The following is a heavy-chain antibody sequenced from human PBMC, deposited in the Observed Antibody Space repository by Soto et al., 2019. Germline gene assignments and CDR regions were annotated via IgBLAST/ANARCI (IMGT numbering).Heavy chain of an antibody. Sequence: SETLSLTCTVSGGSISSYYWSWIRQPPGKGLEWIGYIYYSGSTNYNPSLKSRVTISGDTSKNQFSLKLSSVTAADTAVYYCARGGAAYDFWSGYYFGDSNYYYYYYMDVWGKGTTVTVSS. J-gene: IGHJ6*03. V-gene: IGHV4-59*01. CDR1: GGSISSYY. CDR2: IYYSGST. D-gene: IGHD3-3*01. CDR3: ARGGAAYDFWSGYYFGDSNYYYYYYMDV.